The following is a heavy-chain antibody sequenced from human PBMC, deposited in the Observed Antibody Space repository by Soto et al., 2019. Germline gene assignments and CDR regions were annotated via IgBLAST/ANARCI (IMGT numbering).Heavy chain of an antibody. Sequence: QVQLVQSGAEVKRPGSSVKVSCQTSGGTFRTYTINWVRQAPGQGLEWMGRIIPILDVANYAQKFQGRVTITADKSTSTAHMELRSLRSEDTAVYYCARAFGYSYGFDYWGQGTLVTVSS. CDR3: ARAFGYSYGFDY. CDR1: GGTFRTYT. J-gene: IGHJ4*02. D-gene: IGHD5-18*01. V-gene: IGHV1-69*02. CDR2: IIPILDVA.